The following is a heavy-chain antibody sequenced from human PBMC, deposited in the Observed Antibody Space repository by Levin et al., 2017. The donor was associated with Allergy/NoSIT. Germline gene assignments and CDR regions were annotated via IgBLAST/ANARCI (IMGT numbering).Heavy chain of an antibody. Sequence: PGGSLRLSCAASGFTFSSYSMNWVRQAPGKGLEWVSSISSSSSYIYYADSVKGRFTISRDNAKNSLYLQMNSLRAEDTAVYYCARDRPPSITMVQGFGWFDPWGQGTLVTVSS. J-gene: IGHJ5*02. V-gene: IGHV3-21*01. CDR3: ARDRPPSITMVQGFGWFDP. CDR1: GFTFSSYS. CDR2: ISSSSSYI. D-gene: IGHD3-10*01.